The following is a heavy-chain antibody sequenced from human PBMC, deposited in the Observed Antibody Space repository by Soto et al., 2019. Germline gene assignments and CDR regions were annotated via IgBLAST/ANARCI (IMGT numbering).Heavy chain of an antibody. D-gene: IGHD6-19*01. CDR3: AGDQAVPPGHYYDYGMDV. CDR1: GYTFTSYG. CDR2: ISAYNGNT. J-gene: IGHJ6*02. Sequence: QVQLVQSGAEVKKPGASVKVSCKASGYTFTSYGISWVRQAPGQGLEWMGWISAYNGNTNYAQKRKGRVTMTADTSTSTAYMELRSLRSDDTAVYYCAGDQAVPPGHYYDYGMDVWGQGTTVTVS. V-gene: IGHV1-18*04.